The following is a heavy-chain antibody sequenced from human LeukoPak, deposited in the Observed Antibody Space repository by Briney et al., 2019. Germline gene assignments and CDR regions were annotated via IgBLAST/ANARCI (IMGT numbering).Heavy chain of an antibody. Sequence: GGSLRLSCAASGFTFSSYSMNWVRQAPGKGLEWVSSISSSSSYIYYADSVKGRFTISRDNAKNSLYLQMNSLRAEDTAVYYCVRGPVDRYYYYYYGMDVWGQGTTVTVSS. CDR3: VRGPVDRYYYYYYGMDV. D-gene: IGHD5-12*01. J-gene: IGHJ6*02. CDR1: GFTFSSYS. CDR2: ISSSSSYI. V-gene: IGHV3-21*01.